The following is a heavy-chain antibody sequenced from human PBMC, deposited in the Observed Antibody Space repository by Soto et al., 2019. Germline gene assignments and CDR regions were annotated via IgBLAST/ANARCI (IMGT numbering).Heavy chain of an antibody. CDR2: INAGNGNT. J-gene: IGHJ1*01. CDR1: GFSFIDYS. D-gene: IGHD5-12*01. V-gene: IGHV1-3*01. Sequence: ASVKVSCKASGFSFIDYSILWVRQAPGQSLEWLGWINAGNGNTKYSHKFQDRVTITSDTSATTTYMELRSLRSEDTAVFYCARSTTKTWLPDFWGQRTLVTVSS. CDR3: ARSTTKTWLPDF.